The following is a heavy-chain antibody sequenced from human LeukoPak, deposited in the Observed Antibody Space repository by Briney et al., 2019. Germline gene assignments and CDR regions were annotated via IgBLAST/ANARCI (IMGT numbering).Heavy chain of an antibody. V-gene: IGHV4-4*07. CDR2: ISGSGVI. Sequence: SETLSLTCTVSGGPITTYYLSWIRQSAGMGLEWIGRISGSGVITYNPSLKSRVILSLDTSNNHFTLKLISVTAADTAVYYCARDSGTTGEVKFDPWGQGMLVTVSS. D-gene: IGHD3-10*01. CDR3: ARDSGTTGEVKFDP. J-gene: IGHJ5*02. CDR1: GGPITTYY.